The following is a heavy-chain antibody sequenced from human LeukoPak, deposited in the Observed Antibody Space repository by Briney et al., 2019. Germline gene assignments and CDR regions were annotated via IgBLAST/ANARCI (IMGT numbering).Heavy chain of an antibody. V-gene: IGHV4-59*08. CDR2: IHYSGRT. D-gene: IGHD6-13*01. J-gene: IGHJ4*02. CDR3: VRHYRPAAAAGGFDS. CDR1: GDSITSSY. Sequence: SETLSLTCSVSGDSITSSYWSWIRQPPGKGLECVGYIHYSGRTNYNPSLKSRATISVDTSQSQFSLKLTSVTAEDTAVYYCVRHYRPAAAAGGFDSWGQGTLVTVSS.